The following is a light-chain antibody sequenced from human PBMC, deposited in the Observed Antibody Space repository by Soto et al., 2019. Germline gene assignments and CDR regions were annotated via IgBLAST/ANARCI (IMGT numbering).Light chain of an antibody. CDR3: QQYNNWPPYT. J-gene: IGKJ1*01. Sequence: EIVMTQSPATLSVSPGERATLSCRASQSVSSNLAWYQQKPGQAPRLLIYGASTRATGIPARFSGSGSGTEFTLTISSMHSEDFAVYYCQQYNNWPPYTFGQGTKVEIK. CDR1: QSVSSN. V-gene: IGKV3-15*01. CDR2: GAS.